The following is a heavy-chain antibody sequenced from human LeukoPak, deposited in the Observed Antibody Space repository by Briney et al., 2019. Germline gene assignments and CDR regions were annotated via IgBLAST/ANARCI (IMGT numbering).Heavy chain of an antibody. CDR1: GFTFSSYG. D-gene: IGHD3-3*01. CDR3: AKDLRFLEWGPVDY. Sequence: PGGSLRLSCAASGFTFSSYGMHWVRQAPGKGLEWVAFIRYDGSNKYYADSVKGRFTISRDNSKNTLYLKMNSLRAEDTAVYYCAKDLRFLEWGPVDYWGQGTLVTVSS. CDR2: IRYDGSNK. V-gene: IGHV3-30*02. J-gene: IGHJ4*02.